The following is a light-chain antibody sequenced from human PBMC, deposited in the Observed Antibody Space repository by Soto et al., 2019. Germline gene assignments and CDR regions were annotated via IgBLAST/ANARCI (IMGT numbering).Light chain of an antibody. Sequence: EIVLTQSPATLSLSPGERATLSCRASRSFASSYLAWYQHKPGQAPRLLIYAASSRATGIPDSFIGSGFGTDFTLTISELEPDDSEVYYFNTYDSPPPYTFGKGPSWRSN. J-gene: IGKJ2*01. CDR1: RSFASSY. CDR3: NTYDSPPPYT. V-gene: IGKV3-20*01. CDR2: AAS.